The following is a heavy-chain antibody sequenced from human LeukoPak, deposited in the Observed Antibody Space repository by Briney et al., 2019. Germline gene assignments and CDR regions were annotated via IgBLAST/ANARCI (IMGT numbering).Heavy chain of an antibody. CDR3: VKDKGDFWSGYYSFFDY. V-gene: IGHV3-9*01. J-gene: IGHJ4*02. Sequence: PGGSLRLSCAASGFTFDAYAMHWVRQAPGKGLEWVSGISWNSGSIGYADSVKGRFTISRDNAKNSLYLQMNSLRAEDTALYYCVKDKGDFWSGYYSFFDYWGQGTLVTVSS. CDR1: GFTFDAYA. D-gene: IGHD3-3*01. CDR2: ISWNSGSI.